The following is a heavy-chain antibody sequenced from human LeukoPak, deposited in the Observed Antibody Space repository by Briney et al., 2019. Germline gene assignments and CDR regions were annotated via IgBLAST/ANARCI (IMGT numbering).Heavy chain of an antibody. CDR1: GFTFSSYW. V-gene: IGHV3-7*01. J-gene: IGHJ4*02. CDR3: ARDKPRGSYYGSIFDS. Sequence: GGSLRLSCEASGFTFSSYWMSWVRQAPGKGLEWVANIRDDGGEIYYVDSVKGRFTVSRDNAKSSLFLQMNSLRAEDAAVYYCARDKPRGSYYGSIFDSWGQGTLVTVSS. CDR2: IRDDGGEI. D-gene: IGHD1-26*01.